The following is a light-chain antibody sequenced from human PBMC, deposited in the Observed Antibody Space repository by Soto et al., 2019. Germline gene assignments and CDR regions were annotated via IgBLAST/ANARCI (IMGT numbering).Light chain of an antibody. CDR2: DAS. J-gene: IGKJ4*01. CDR3: QQYNNWPPRLT. CDR1: QNIVTN. V-gene: IGKV3-15*01. Sequence: EIVLTQSPATLSLSPGERATLSCRASQNIVTNLAWYQQKPGQAPRLVIYDASTRATDIPARFSGSGFGTEFILTISSLQSADFAVYYCQQYNNWPPRLTFGGGTKVDTK.